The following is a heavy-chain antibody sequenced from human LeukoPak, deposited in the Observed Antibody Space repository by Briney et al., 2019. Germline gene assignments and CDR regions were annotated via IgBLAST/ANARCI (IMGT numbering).Heavy chain of an antibody. D-gene: IGHD2-15*01. J-gene: IGHJ4*02. V-gene: IGHV3-30-3*01. CDR2: ISYDGYDK. Sequence: GGSLRLSCAASGFTFNDYAMYWVRQTPGKGLEWVTLISYDGYDKSYADSVRGRFTISRDNSKNTLYLQMDSLRSEDTAVYYCAKDSKYCSGGSCYLEPFDYWGQGTLVTVSS. CDR3: AKDSKYCSGGSCYLEPFDY. CDR1: GFTFNDYA.